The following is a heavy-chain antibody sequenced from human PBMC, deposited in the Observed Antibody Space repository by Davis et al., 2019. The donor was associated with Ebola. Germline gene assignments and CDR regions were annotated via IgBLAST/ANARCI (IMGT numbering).Heavy chain of an antibody. D-gene: IGHD5-18*01. CDR2: ISYDESNK. V-gene: IGHV3-30-3*01. CDR1: GFTFSDYA. Sequence: GESLKISCTASGFTFSDYAMHWVRQAPGKGLEWVAVISYDESNKYYADSVKGRFTISRDNSKNTLYLQMNSLRAEDTAVYYCAKLDTAMVTWKPFDYWGQGTLVTVSS. CDR3: AKLDTAMVTWKPFDY. J-gene: IGHJ4*02.